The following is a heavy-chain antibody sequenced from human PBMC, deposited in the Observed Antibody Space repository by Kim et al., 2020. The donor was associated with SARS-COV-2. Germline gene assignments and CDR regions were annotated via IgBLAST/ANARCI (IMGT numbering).Heavy chain of an antibody. J-gene: IGHJ4*02. Sequence: GGSLRLSCVGSGFTFSDHYIDWVRLAPGKGLEWVGRIRNKANSYSTEYAASVEGRFTISRDDAKNSVFLEMNSLKTEDTAVYSCGRVRLCGYGPACRERLLDYWGQGTRVTVSS. CDR2: IRNKANSYST. CDR3: GRVRLCGYGPACRERLLDY. V-gene: IGHV3-72*01. CDR1: GFTFSDHY. D-gene: IGHD3-22*01.